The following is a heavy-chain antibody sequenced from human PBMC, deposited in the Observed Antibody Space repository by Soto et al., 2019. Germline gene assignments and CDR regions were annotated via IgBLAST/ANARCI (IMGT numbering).Heavy chain of an antibody. CDR3: ARTVASGSPYLDY. V-gene: IGHV4-31*01. J-gene: IGHJ4*01. Sequence: QVQLQQSGPGLLKPSQTLSLTSTVSGASITRDRYYWSWLRQHPGKALEWIGHIYYSGNTYYDLSVVSPLAISVDASKNHFPRRLTSVTAADSAVYYCARTVASGSPYLDYWGHGTMVTVSA. D-gene: IGHD3-10*01. CDR1: GASITRDRYY. CDR2: IYYSGNT.